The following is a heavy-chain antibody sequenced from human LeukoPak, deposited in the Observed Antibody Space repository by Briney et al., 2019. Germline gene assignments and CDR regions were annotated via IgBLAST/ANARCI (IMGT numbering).Heavy chain of an antibody. D-gene: IGHD4-17*01. J-gene: IGHJ6*03. Sequence: SETLSLTCTVSGGSISSYYWSWIRQPPGKGLEWIGEINHSGSTNYNPSLKSRVTISVDTSKNQFSLKLSSVTAADTAVYYCARAEATVTTSDMDVWGKGTTVTVSS. V-gene: IGHV4-34*01. CDR3: ARAEATVTTSDMDV. CDR1: GGSISSYY. CDR2: INHSGST.